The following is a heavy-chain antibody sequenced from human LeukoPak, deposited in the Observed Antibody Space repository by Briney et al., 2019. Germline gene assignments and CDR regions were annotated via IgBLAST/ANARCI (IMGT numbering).Heavy chain of an antibody. V-gene: IGHV4-59*01. CDR1: GGSISSYY. CDR3: ARVAPYDYGDYACDY. J-gene: IGHJ4*02. D-gene: IGHD4-17*01. CDR2: IYYSGST. Sequence: SETLSLTCTVSGGSISSYYWSWIRQPPGKGLEWIGYIYYSGSTNHNPSLKSRVTISVDTSKNQFSLKLSSVTAADTAVYYCARVAPYDYGDYACDYWGQGTLVTVSS.